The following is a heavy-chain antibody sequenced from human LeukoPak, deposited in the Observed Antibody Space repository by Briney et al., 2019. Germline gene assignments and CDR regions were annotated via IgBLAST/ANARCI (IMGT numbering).Heavy chain of an antibody. Sequence: GGSLRLSCAASGFTFSSYWMHWVRQAPGKGLVWVSRINSDGSSTSYADSVKGRFTISRDDAKNTLYLQMNSLRAEDTAVYYCARVLGYCSSTSCYEVGYWGQGTLVTVSS. D-gene: IGHD2-2*01. CDR1: GFTFSSYW. V-gene: IGHV3-74*01. J-gene: IGHJ4*02. CDR3: ARVLGYCSSTSCYEVGY. CDR2: INSDGSST.